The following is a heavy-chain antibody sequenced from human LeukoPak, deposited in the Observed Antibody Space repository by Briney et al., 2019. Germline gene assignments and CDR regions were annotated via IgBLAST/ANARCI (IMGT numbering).Heavy chain of an antibody. Sequence: GRSLRLSCAASGFTFSSYAMHWVRQAPGKGLEWVAVISYDGSNKYYADSVKGRFTISRDNSKNTLYLQMNSLRAEDTAVYYCARDGECTYYYDSSGYYFDYWGQGTLVTVSS. CDR2: ISYDGSNK. CDR1: GFTFSSYA. D-gene: IGHD3-22*01. V-gene: IGHV3-30*01. J-gene: IGHJ4*02. CDR3: ARDGECTYYYDSSGYYFDY.